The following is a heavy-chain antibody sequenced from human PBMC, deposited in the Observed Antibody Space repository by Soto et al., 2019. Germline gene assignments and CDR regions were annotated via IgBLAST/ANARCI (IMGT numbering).Heavy chain of an antibody. Sequence: QVQLVESGGGLVKPGGSLRLSCAASGFTFSDYYMSWIRQAPGKGLEWVSYISSSSSYTNYADSVKGRFTISRDNAKNSLYLEMNSLRAEDTAGYYCAKGAMMDADAFDIWGQGTMVTVSS. CDR3: AKGAMMDADAFDI. D-gene: IGHD1-26*01. CDR2: ISSSSSYT. J-gene: IGHJ3*02. V-gene: IGHV3-11*05. CDR1: GFTFSDYY.